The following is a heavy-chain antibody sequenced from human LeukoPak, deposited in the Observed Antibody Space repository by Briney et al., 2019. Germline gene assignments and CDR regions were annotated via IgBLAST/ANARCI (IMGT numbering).Heavy chain of an antibody. Sequence: GGSLRLSCAASGFTFDDYGMSWVRQAPGKGLEWVSGINGNGGSTGYAESVKVRFTISRDNAKNSLYLQMNRLRAEDTALYYCARAGGSVYYFDYWGQGTLVTVSS. D-gene: IGHD6-25*01. J-gene: IGHJ4*02. CDR1: GFTFDDYG. V-gene: IGHV3-20*04. CDR3: ARAGGSVYYFDY. CDR2: INGNGGST.